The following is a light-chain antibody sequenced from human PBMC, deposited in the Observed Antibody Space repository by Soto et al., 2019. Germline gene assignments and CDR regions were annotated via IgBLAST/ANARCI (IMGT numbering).Light chain of an antibody. CDR1: QSVSSR. Sequence: EIVMTQSPATLSVSPGERDTLSCRASQSVSSRLAWYQQKPGQSPRLLIYGASTRATGIPARFSGSGSGTEFTLTITSLQSEDFAVYYCHQYNNWPQTFGQGTKVDIK. CDR2: GAS. J-gene: IGKJ1*01. CDR3: HQYNNWPQT. V-gene: IGKV3-15*01.